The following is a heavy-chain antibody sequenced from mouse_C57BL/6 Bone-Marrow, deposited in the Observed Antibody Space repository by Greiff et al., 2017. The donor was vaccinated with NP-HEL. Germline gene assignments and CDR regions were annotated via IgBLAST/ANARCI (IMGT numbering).Heavy chain of an antibody. Sequence: QVQLQQPGAELVKPGASVKLSCKASGYTFTSYWMHWVKQRPGQGLEWIGMIHPNSGSTNYNEKFKSKATLTVDKSSSTAYMQLSSLTSEDSAVYYCARRRAYYSNYPRYVDVWGTGTTVTVAS. D-gene: IGHD2-5*01. CDR1: GYTFTSYW. V-gene: IGHV1-64*01. CDR3: ARRRAYYSNYPRYVDV. CDR2: IHPNSGST. J-gene: IGHJ1*03.